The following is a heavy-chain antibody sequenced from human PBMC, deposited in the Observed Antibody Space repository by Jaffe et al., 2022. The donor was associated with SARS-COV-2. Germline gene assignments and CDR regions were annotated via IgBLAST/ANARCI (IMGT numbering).Heavy chain of an antibody. CDR2: IFYSGST. CDR1: GDSFSNNNYY. J-gene: IGHJ6*03. CDR3: ARYWQNYYYYMDV. D-gene: IGHD2-8*02. V-gene: IGHV4-39*01. Sequence: QLQLQESGPGLVKPSETLSLTCTVSGDSFSNNNYYWGWVRQPPGKGLEWIGNIFYSGSTYYNPSLKSRVTISVDTSKNQFSLRLSSVTAADTAVYYCARYWQNYYYYMDVWGKGTTVTVSS.